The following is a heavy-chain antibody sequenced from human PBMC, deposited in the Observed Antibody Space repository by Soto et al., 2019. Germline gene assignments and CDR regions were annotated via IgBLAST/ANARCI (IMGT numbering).Heavy chain of an antibody. CDR1: GFTFFRYG. J-gene: IGHJ4*02. CDR3: ARGGTNGDNPLDY. CDR2: IVGLGTTA. V-gene: IGHV3-23*01. Sequence: EVQLLESGGDLIQPGWSLRLSCAASGFTFFRYGMNWVRQAPGKGLEWVSAIVGLGTTAYYADSVKGRFTTSRDNSKNTLYLQMNLLRIEDTAVYYCARGGTNGDNPLDYWGPGTVVTVSS. D-gene: IGHD4-17*01.